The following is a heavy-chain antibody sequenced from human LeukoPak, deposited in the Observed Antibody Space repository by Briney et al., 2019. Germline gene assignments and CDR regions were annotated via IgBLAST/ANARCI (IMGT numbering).Heavy chain of an antibody. CDR3: ARGRGEY. D-gene: IGHD3-10*01. CDR2: ISNTGSPI. Sequence: GGSLRLSCAASGFTLSGYWMSWVRQSPGKGLEWVSYISNTGSPIYYADSVKGRFTISRDNAKNSLYLQMNSLRVEDTAMYYCARGRGEYWGQGTLVTVSS. CDR1: GFTLSGYW. J-gene: IGHJ4*02. V-gene: IGHV3-48*01.